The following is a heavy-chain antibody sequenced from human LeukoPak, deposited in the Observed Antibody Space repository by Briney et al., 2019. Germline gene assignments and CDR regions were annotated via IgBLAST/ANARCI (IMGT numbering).Heavy chain of an antibody. CDR1: GGSISSSSYY. Sequence: PSETLSLTCTVSGGSISSSSYYWGWIRQPPGKGLEWIGSIYYSGSTYYNPSLKSRVTISVDTSKNQFSLKLSSVTAADTAVYYCARRKYGSGSYYFYYHMDVWGKGTTVTVSS. D-gene: IGHD3-10*01. J-gene: IGHJ6*03. CDR3: ARRKYGSGSYYFYYHMDV. V-gene: IGHV4-39*01. CDR2: IYYSGST.